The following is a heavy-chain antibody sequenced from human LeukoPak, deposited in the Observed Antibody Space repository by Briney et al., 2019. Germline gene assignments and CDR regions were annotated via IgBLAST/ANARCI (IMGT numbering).Heavy chain of an antibody. CDR3: ACWPYYYDSSGYRPDY. J-gene: IGHJ4*02. V-gene: IGHV1-69*13. Sequence: SVKVSCKASGGTFSSYSISWVRQAPGQGLEWMGGIIPIFGTANYAQKFQGRVTITADESTSTAYMELSSLRSEDTAVYYCACWPYYYDSSGYRPDYWGQGTLVTVSS. CDR2: IIPIFGTA. D-gene: IGHD3-22*01. CDR1: GGTFSSYS.